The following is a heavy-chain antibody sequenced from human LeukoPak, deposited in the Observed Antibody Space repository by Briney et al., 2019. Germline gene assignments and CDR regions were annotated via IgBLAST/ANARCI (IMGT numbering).Heavy chain of an antibody. Sequence: PGGSLRLSCAASGFTFNTHYMAWVRQAPGKGLEWVSAISGSGGSTYYADSVKGRFTISRDNSKNTLYLQMNSLRAEDTAVYYCALRPQPGGMDVWGQGTTVTVSS. D-gene: IGHD7-27*01. V-gene: IGHV3-23*01. CDR2: ISGSGGST. J-gene: IGHJ6*02. CDR1: GFTFNTHY. CDR3: ALRPQPGGMDV.